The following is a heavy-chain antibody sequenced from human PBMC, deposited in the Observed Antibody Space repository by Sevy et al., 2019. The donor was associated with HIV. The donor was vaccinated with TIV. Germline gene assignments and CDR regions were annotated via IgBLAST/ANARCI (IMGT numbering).Heavy chain of an antibody. CDR3: ARDPLTYCSGGSCFDPAFDI. V-gene: IGHV3-21*01. Sequence: GGSLRLSCAASGFSLSSYSMNWVRQAPGKGLEWVSSISVSASYIFYADSVKGRFTISRDNAKNSLYLKMSSLTAEDTAVYYCARDPLTYCSGGSCFDPAFDIWGQGTMVTVSS. J-gene: IGHJ3*02. D-gene: IGHD2-15*01. CDR1: GFSLSSYS. CDR2: ISVSASYI.